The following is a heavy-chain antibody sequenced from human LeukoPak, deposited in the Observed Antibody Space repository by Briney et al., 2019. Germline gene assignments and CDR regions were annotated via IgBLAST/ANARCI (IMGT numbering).Heavy chain of an antibody. D-gene: IGHD6-13*01. Sequence: ASVKVSCKASGYTFTTYAMNWVRRAPGQGLEWMGWINTNTGNPTYAQGFTGRFVFSLDTSVSTAYLQISSLKAEDTAVYYCARDRRTHDSNSWDFDYWGQGTLVTVSS. CDR2: INTNTGNP. CDR3: ARDRRTHDSNSWDFDY. CDR1: GYTFTTYA. V-gene: IGHV7-4-1*02. J-gene: IGHJ4*02.